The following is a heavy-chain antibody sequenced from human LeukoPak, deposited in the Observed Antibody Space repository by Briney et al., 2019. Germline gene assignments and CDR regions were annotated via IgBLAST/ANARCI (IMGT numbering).Heavy chain of an antibody. V-gene: IGHV1-2*02. J-gene: IGHJ3*02. CDR2: INPNNGVT. D-gene: IGHD2-21*02. CDR1: GFPFNGNY. CDR3: ARDGHFGGGDCLDAFDI. Sequence: GASVKVSCKTSGFPFNGNYIHWVRQAPGQGLEWMGWINPNNGVTNYAQKFQGRVTMTRDTPISTTSMELNRLRTDDTAFYYCARDGHFGGGDCLDAFDIWGQGTMVSVSS.